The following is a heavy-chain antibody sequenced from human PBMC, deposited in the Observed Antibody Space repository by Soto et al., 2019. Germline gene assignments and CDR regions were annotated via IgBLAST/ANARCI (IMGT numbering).Heavy chain of an antibody. Sequence: SETLSLTYTVSGGSISSYYWSWIRQPPGKGLEWIGYIYYSGSTNYNPSLKSRVTISVDTSKNQFSLKLSSVTAADTAVYYCARGQARGGSYYRFDYWGQGTLVTVSS. CDR1: GGSISSYY. CDR3: ARGQARGGSYYRFDY. J-gene: IGHJ4*02. V-gene: IGHV4-59*01. D-gene: IGHD1-26*01. CDR2: IYYSGST.